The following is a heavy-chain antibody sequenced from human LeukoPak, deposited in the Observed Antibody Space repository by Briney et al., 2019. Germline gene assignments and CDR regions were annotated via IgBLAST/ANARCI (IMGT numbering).Heavy chain of an antibody. CDR1: GGSISSGGYY. CDR2: IYYSGST. CDR3: ARAPYYYDSSGPWGMDV. J-gene: IGHJ6*02. Sequence: SETLSLTCTVSGGSISSGGYYWSRIRQHPGKGLEWIEYIYYSGSTYYNPSLKSRVTISVDTSKNQFSLKLSSVTAADTAVYYCARAPYYYDSSGPWGMDVWGQGTTVTVSS. D-gene: IGHD3-22*01. V-gene: IGHV4-31*03.